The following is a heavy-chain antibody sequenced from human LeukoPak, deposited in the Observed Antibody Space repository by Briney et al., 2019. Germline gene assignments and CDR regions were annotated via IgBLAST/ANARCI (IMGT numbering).Heavy chain of an antibody. CDR2: INHGGGT. Sequence: SETLSLTCAVYGGSFSDYFWNWIRQPPGKGLEWIGEINHGGGTRYNPSLKSRATISVDTSKNQFSLKLSSVTAADTAVYYCARGYIGYYYYYMDVWGKGTTVTVSS. J-gene: IGHJ6*03. CDR3: ARGYIGYYYYYMDV. CDR1: GGSFSDYF. D-gene: IGHD5-12*01. V-gene: IGHV4-34*01.